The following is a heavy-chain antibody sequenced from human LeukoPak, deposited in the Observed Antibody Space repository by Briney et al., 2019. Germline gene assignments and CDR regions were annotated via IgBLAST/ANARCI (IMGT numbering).Heavy chain of an antibody. V-gene: IGHV4-34*01. J-gene: IGHJ2*01. D-gene: IGHD2-2*02. CDR3: ARGWKGYQLLYNSRYFDL. Sequence: SETLSLTCAVYGGSFSGYYWSWIRQPPGKGLEWIGEINHSGSTNHNPSLKSRVTISVDTSKNQFSLKLSSVTAADTAVYYCARGWKGYQLLYNSRYFDLWGRGTLVTVSS. CDR1: GGSFSGYY. CDR2: INHSGST.